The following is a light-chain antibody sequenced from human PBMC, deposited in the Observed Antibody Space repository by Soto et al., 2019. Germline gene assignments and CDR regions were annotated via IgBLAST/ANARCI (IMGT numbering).Light chain of an antibody. Sequence: IQMTQSPSTLSASVGDRVTITCRASQSISSWLAWYQQKPGKAPKLLIYKASSLESGVPSRFSGSGSGTEFTLTISKLQPDDFATYYCHQYNSYPWTFGQGTKVEIK. CDR1: QSISSW. CDR2: KAS. CDR3: HQYNSYPWT. V-gene: IGKV1-5*03. J-gene: IGKJ1*01.